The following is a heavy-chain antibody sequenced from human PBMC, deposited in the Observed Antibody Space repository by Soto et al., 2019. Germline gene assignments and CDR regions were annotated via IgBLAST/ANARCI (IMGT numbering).Heavy chain of an antibody. Sequence: PGGSLRLSCAASGFTFSSYWMSWVRQAPGKGLEWVANIKQDGSEKYYVDSVKGRFTISRDNAKNSLYLQMNSLRAEDTAVYYCARDLDYDSSGSNPYFDYWGQGXLVTVSS. J-gene: IGHJ4*02. CDR2: IKQDGSEK. D-gene: IGHD3-22*01. CDR1: GFTFSSYW. CDR3: ARDLDYDSSGSNPYFDY. V-gene: IGHV3-7*01.